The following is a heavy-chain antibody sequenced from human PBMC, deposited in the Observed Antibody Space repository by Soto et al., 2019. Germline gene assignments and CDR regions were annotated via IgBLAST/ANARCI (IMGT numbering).Heavy chain of an antibody. J-gene: IGHJ3*02. CDR2: IYYNGAT. Sequence: QVQLQESGPGLVKPSETLSLTCTVSGGSVSSGSYYWTWIRQSPGKGLEWVGYIYYNGATSYNPSLESRVTISRATSKNQFSLKLPSVTAADTAVYYCARNDAACDIWGQGTMVSVSS. V-gene: IGHV4-61*01. CDR1: GGSVSSGSYY. CDR3: ARNDAACDI.